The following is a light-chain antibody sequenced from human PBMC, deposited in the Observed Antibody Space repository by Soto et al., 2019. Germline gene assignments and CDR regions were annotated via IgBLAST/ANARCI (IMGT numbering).Light chain of an antibody. CDR1: GGSIANNY. Sequence: NFMLTQPHSVSESPGKTVTISCTRSGGSIANNYVQWYQKRPGSAPTPVIFQDNERPSGVPDRFSGSIDSSSNSASLAISGLRSEDEAEYFCATWDDSLRGVVFGGGTKLTVL. CDR2: QDN. V-gene: IGLV6-57*04. J-gene: IGLJ2*01. CDR3: ATWDDSLRGVV.